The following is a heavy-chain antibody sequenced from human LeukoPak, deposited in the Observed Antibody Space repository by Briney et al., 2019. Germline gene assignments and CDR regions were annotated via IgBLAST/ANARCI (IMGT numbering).Heavy chain of an antibody. Sequence: SETLSLTCTVSSDSIYSSSYYWGWIRQPPGKGLEWIGSIYYSGSTYYNSSLKSRVTISVYTSKNQFSLKLSSLTAADTAVYYCARAAYCGGDCYLFDYWGQGTLVTVFS. CDR1: SDSIYSSSYY. CDR2: IYYSGST. CDR3: ARAAYCGGDCYLFDY. V-gene: IGHV4-39*01. D-gene: IGHD2-21*02. J-gene: IGHJ4*02.